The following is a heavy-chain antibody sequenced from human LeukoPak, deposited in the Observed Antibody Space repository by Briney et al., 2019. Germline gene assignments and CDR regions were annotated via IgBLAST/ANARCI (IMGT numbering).Heavy chain of an antibody. Sequence: PSETLSLTCTVSGGSLTSYYWSWIRQPPGKGLEWIGYIYDTGSTNYSPSLKSRVTISVDTSKNQFSLKLTSVTAADTAVYYCARHETSSSWTSSFDYWGQGTLVTVSS. CDR2: IYDTGST. D-gene: IGHD6-13*01. J-gene: IGHJ4*02. V-gene: IGHV4-59*08. CDR3: ARHETSSSWTSSFDY. CDR1: GGSLTSYY.